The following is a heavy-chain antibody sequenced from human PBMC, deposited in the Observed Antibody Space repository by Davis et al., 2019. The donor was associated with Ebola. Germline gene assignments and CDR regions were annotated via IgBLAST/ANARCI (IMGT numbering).Heavy chain of an antibody. Sequence: ASVKVSCKASGYTFTSYDINRVRQATGQGLEWMGWMNPNSGNTGYAQKFQGRVTMTRNTSISTAYMELSSLRSEDTAMYYCARAPTWSQINYYCFDYWGQGTPVTVSS. V-gene: IGHV1-8*01. CDR3: ARAPTWSQINYYCFDY. CDR1: GYTFTSYD. D-gene: IGHD3-10*01. CDR2: MNPNSGNT. J-gene: IGHJ4*02.